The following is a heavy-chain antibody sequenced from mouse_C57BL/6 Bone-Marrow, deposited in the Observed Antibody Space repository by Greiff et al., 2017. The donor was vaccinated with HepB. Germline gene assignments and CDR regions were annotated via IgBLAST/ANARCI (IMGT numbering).Heavy chain of an antibody. CDR2: SYPGDGDT. V-gene: IGHV1-82*01. J-gene: IGHJ2*01. D-gene: IGHD1-1*01. Sequence: QVQLKQSGPELVKPGASVKISCKASGYAFSSSWMNWVKQRPGKGLEWIGRSYPGDGDTNYNGKFKGKATLTADKSSSTAYMQLSSLTSEDSAVYVCARGIGGSSSDYWGQGTTLTVSS. CDR1: GYAFSSSW. CDR3: ARGIGGSSSDY.